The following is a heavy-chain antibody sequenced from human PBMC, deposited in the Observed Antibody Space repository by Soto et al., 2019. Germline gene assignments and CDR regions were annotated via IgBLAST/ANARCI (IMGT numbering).Heavy chain of an antibody. Sequence: QPGVCLRLSCTALTGYAMSWVRRGPGKGLEWISTISPTGNTHYADSVEGRFTISRDDSKNTFYLQMNNLRADDTGVYYCAKDPSTGHADLWGQGTLVTVSS. CDR1: TGYA. CDR3: AKDPSTGHADL. D-gene: IGHD3-9*01. CDR2: ISPTGNT. V-gene: IGHV3-23*01. J-gene: IGHJ5*02.